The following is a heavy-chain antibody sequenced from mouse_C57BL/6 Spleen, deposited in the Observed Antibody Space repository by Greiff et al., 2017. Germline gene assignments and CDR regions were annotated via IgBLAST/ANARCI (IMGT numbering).Heavy chain of an antibody. V-gene: IGHV1-80*01. CDR2: IYPGDGDT. J-gene: IGHJ3*01. Sequence: VQGVESGAELVKPGASVKISCKASGYAFSSYWMNWVKQRPGKGLEWIGQIYPGDGDTNYNGKFKGKATLTADKSSSTAYMQLSSLTSEDSAVYFCARGNYDYDWFAYWGQGTLVTVSA. CDR1: GYAFSSYW. D-gene: IGHD2-4*01. CDR3: ARGNYDYDWFAY.